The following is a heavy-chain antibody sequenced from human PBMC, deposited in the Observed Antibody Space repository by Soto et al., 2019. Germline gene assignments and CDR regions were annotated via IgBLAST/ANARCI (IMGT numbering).Heavy chain of an antibody. D-gene: IGHD1-26*01. CDR3: ASGGSRNWYFDL. V-gene: IGHV3-74*01. Sequence: EVQLVESGGGLVQPGGSLRLSCAASGFTFSSYWMHWVRQAPGKGLVWVSRINSDGSSTSYADSVKGRFTIPRDNAKNTLYLQMNCLRAEDTAVYYCASGGSRNWYFDLWGRGTLGTVSS. CDR1: GFTFSSYW. J-gene: IGHJ2*01. CDR2: INSDGSST.